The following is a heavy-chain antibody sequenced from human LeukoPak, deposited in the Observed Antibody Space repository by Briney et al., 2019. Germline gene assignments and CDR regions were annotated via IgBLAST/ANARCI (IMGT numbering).Heavy chain of an antibody. Sequence: GGSLRLSCAASGLSFSRSAMHWVRQAPGKGLEWVAVISYDGINKYYADSVKGRFTISRDNSKNTLYLQMNSLRAEDTAEYYCAKIGCSSSSCYSFPLYYYYYMDVWGKGTTVTVSS. J-gene: IGHJ6*03. CDR3: AKIGCSSSSCYSFPLYYYYYMDV. V-gene: IGHV3-30-3*02. CDR1: GLSFSRSA. D-gene: IGHD2-2*01. CDR2: ISYDGINK.